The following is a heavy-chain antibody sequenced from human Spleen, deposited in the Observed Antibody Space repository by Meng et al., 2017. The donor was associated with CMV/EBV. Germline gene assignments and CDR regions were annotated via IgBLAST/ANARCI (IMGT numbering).Heavy chain of an antibody. J-gene: IGHJ3*02. CDR3: ARGSGYCSTTSCSLGAFDI. Sequence: SETLSLTCTVSGASISSSTYYWGWIRRPPGKGLEWIGSIYSTGNTYYNPSLKSRVTISVDTSKNQFSLNLNSVTAADTAVYYCARGSGYCSTTSCSLGAFDIWGQGTMVTVS. D-gene: IGHD2-2*01. V-gene: IGHV4-39*07. CDR1: GASISSSTYY. CDR2: IYSTGNT.